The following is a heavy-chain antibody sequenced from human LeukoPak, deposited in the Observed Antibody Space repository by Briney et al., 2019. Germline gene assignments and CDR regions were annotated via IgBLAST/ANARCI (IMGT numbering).Heavy chain of an antibody. CDR1: GHTFTGYY. CDR3: ARGSTYGFSMGY. Sequence: ASVTVSCKASGHTFTGYYMHWVRQAPGQGLEWMGWINANSGDTNYAQDLQDRVTMTTDTSTSTAYMELRSLRSGDTAVYYCARGSTYGFSMGYWGQGTRVTVSS. V-gene: IGHV1-18*04. J-gene: IGHJ4*02. D-gene: IGHD3-10*01. CDR2: INANSGDT.